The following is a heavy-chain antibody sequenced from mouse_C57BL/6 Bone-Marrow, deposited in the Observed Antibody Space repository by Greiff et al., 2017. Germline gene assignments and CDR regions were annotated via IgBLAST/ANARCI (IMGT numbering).Heavy chain of an antibody. CDR1: GFSLTSYA. D-gene: IGHD1-1*01. Sequence: VNLVESGPGLVAPSQSLSITCTVSGFSLTSYAISWVRQPPGKGLEWLGVIWTGGGTNYNSALKSRLSTSKDNSKSQVFLKMNSLQTDDTARYYCARIYYGSSWYFDVWGTGTTVTVSS. J-gene: IGHJ1*03. CDR2: IWTGGGT. V-gene: IGHV2-9-1*01. CDR3: ARIYYGSSWYFDV.